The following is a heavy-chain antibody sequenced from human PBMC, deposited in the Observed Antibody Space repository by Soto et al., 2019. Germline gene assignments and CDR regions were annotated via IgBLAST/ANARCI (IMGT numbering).Heavy chain of an antibody. D-gene: IGHD3-16*01. CDR2: SFHSGSS. CDR3: ARVHGGDALED. CDR1: GASVSSGSHY. Sequence: QVQLQESVPGLVKPSETLSLTCTVSGASVSSGSHYWSWIRQPPGKGLECIGYSFHSGSSNYTASLKTRVTMSVDTSKNHISLRLTAVTATETAVCSCARVHGGDALEDLDQGTLVTVYS. V-gene: IGHV4-61*01. J-gene: IGHJ3*01.